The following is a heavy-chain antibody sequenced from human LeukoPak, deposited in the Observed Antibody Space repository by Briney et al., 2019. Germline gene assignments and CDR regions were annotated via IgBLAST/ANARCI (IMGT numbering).Heavy chain of an antibody. Sequence: GASVKVSCKASGYTFTGYYMHWVRQAPGQGLEWMGWINPNSGGTNYAQKFQGWVTMTRDTSISTAYMELSRLRSDDTAVYYCARSPESFTIFGVVVRYFDLWGRGTLVTVSS. CDR1: GYTFTGYY. CDR3: ARSPESFTIFGVVVRYFDL. V-gene: IGHV1-2*04. J-gene: IGHJ2*01. CDR2: INPNSGGT. D-gene: IGHD3-3*01.